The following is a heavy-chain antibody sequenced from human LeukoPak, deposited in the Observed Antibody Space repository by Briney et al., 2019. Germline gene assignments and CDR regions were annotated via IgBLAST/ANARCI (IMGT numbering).Heavy chain of an antibody. Sequence: PSETLSLTCTVSGGSISSSSYYWGWIRQPPGTGLEWIGSIYYSGSTYYNPSLKSRVTISVDTSKNQFSLKLSSVTAADTAVYYCARPQDYGDYVFDYWGQGTLVTVSS. CDR1: GGSISSSSYY. J-gene: IGHJ4*02. D-gene: IGHD4-17*01. CDR3: ARPQDYGDYVFDY. CDR2: IYYSGST. V-gene: IGHV4-39*01.